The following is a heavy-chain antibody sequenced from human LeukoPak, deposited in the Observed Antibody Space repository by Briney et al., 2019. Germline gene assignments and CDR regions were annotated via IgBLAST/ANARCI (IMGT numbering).Heavy chain of an antibody. D-gene: IGHD3-9*01. J-gene: IGHJ4*02. V-gene: IGHV3-7*01. Sequence: PGGSLRLSCAASGFTFSSYWMSWVRQAPGKGLEWVANIKQDGSEKYYVDSVKGRFTISRDNAKNSLYLQMNSLRAEDTAVYYCARDMSGLRYFDWLSPLDYWGQGTLVTVSS. CDR3: ARDMSGLRYFDWLSPLDY. CDR1: GFTFSSYW. CDR2: IKQDGSEK.